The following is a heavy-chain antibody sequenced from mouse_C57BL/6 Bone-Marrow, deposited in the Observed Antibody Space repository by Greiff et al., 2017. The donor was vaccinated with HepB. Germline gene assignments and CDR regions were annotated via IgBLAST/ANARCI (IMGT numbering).Heavy chain of an antibody. Sequence: QVQLQQPGAELVRPGTSVKLSCKASGYTFTSYWMHWVKQRPGQGLEWIGVIDPSDSYTNYNQKFKGKATLTVDTSSSTAYMQLSSLTSEDSAVYYCARRLLRSPYFGVWGTGATVTVAS. CDR1: GYTFTSYW. D-gene: IGHD1-1*01. J-gene: IGHJ1*03. CDR2: IDPSDSYT. CDR3: ARRLLRSPYFGV. V-gene: IGHV1-59*01.